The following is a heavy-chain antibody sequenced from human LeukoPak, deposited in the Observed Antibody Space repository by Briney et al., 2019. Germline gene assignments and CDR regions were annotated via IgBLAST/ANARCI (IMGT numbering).Heavy chain of an antibody. CDR1: GGSISGYY. J-gene: IGHJ4*02. Sequence: SETLSLTCTVSGGSISGYYWSWIRQPPGKGLEWIGEIYHSGSTNYNPSLRSRVTISVDKSKNQFSLKLSSVTAADTAVYYCARSDCSGGSCYSDYWGQGTLVTVSS. CDR3: ARSDCSGGSCYSDY. CDR2: IYHSGST. V-gene: IGHV4-59*12. D-gene: IGHD2-15*01.